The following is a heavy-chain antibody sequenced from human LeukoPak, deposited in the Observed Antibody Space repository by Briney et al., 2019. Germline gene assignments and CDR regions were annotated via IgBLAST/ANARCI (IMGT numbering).Heavy chain of an antibody. D-gene: IGHD3-3*01. CDR3: ARDYLTNDFWSGYWYY. CDR2: ISWNSGSI. J-gene: IGHJ4*02. Sequence: PGRSLRLSCAASGFTFDDYAMHWVRQAPGKGLEWVSGISWNSGSIGYADSVKGRFTISRDDAKNSLYLQMNSLRAEDTAVYYCARDYLTNDFWSGYWYYWGQGTLVTVSS. V-gene: IGHV3-9*01. CDR1: GFTFDDYA.